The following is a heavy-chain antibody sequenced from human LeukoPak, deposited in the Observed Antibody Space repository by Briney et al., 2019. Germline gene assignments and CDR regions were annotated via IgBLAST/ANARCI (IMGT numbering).Heavy chain of an antibody. J-gene: IGHJ6*03. Sequence: PSETLSLTCAAYGGSFSDYYLSWIRQPPGKGLEWIGEVNHSGSTNYNPSLKSRVTMSVDTSMNQFSLKLSSVTAADTAVYYCARGHNGYYMDVWRKGTTVTVSS. CDR2: VNHSGST. CDR3: ARGHNGYYMDV. CDR1: GGSFSDYY. V-gene: IGHV4-34*01. D-gene: IGHD2-8*01.